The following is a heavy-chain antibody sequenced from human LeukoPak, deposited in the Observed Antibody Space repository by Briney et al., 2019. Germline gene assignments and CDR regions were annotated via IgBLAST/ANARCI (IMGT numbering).Heavy chain of an antibody. CDR1: GYSFSNGYY. V-gene: IGHV4-38-2*01. CDR3: ARQHDSYYYYYIDV. J-gene: IGHJ6*03. CDR2: LYHSDSA. Sequence: SETLSLTCAVSGYSFSNGYYWGWIRQPPGRGLEWIGSLYHSDSAYYNMSLRSRVSMSVDTSKKQLSLTLSFVTAADTAVYYCARQHDSYYYYYIDVWGSGTTVTVSS.